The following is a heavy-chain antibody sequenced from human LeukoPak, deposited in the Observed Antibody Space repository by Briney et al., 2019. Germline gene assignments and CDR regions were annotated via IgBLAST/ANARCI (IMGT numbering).Heavy chain of an antibody. CDR3: ARDRVWNYFDY. CDR1: GFTFSRHG. J-gene: IGHJ4*02. V-gene: IGHV3-30*03. Sequence: RAGGSLRLSCAPSGFTFSRHGMHWVRQAPGKGLEWVAIISNDGSRKYYAHSVEGRFTISRDNSKNTLYLQMDSLRAEDTAVYYCARDRVWNYFDYWGQGTLVTVSS. D-gene: IGHD3-16*01. CDR2: ISNDGSRK.